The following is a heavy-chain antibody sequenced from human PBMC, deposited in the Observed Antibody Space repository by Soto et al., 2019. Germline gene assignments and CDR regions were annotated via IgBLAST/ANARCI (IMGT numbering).Heavy chain of an antibody. D-gene: IGHD3-22*01. V-gene: IGHV4-59*12. Sequence: SETLSLTCTVSGGSISSYDWSWIRQPPGKGLEWIGYIYYSGSTYYNPSLKSRVTISVDTSKNQFSLKLSSVTAADTAVYYCAREPSRYYDSSGYYSIDYWGQGTMVTVS. CDR2: IYYSGST. CDR3: AREPSRYYDSSGYYSIDY. J-gene: IGHJ4*02. CDR1: GGSISSYD.